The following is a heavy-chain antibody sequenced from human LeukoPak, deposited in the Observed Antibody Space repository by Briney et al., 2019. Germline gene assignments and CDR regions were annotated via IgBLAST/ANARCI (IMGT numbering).Heavy chain of an antibody. V-gene: IGHV1-69*04. D-gene: IGHD6-6*01. CDR1: GGTFSSYA. J-gene: IGHJ4*02. CDR2: IIPILGIA. Sequence: ASVKVSCKASGGTFSSYAISWVRQAPGQGLEWMGRIIPILGIANYAQKFQGRVTITADKSTSTAYMELSSLRSEDTAVYYCAREIAADRGFDSWGQGTLVTVSS. CDR3: AREIAADRGFDS.